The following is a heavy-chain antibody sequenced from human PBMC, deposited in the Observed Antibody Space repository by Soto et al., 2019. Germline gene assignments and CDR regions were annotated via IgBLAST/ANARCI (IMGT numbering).Heavy chain of an antibody. CDR3: ARHGLYGDYEDYYYGMDG. CDR2: IYYSGST. CDR1: GGSISSSSYY. V-gene: IGHV4-39*01. Sequence: SETLSLTCTVSGGSISSSSYYWGWIRQPPGKGLEWIGSIYYSGSTYYNPSLKSRVTISVDTSKNQFSLKLSSVTAADTAVYYCARHGLYGDYEDYYYGMDGCGQGTTVTVSS. J-gene: IGHJ6*02. D-gene: IGHD4-17*01.